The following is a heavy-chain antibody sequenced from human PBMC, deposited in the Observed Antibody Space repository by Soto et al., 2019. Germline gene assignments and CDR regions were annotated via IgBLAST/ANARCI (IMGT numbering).Heavy chain of an antibody. CDR2: IYTSGST. Sequence: SETLSLTCTVSGGSISSYYWSWIRQPAGKGLEWIGRIYTSGSTNYNPSLKSRVTMSVDTSKNQFSLKLSSVTAADTAVYYCVRGLPLAAAGSTTVFDYWGQGTLVPVSS. V-gene: IGHV4-4*07. J-gene: IGHJ4*02. CDR1: GGSISSYY. D-gene: IGHD6-13*01. CDR3: VRGLPLAAAGSTTVFDY.